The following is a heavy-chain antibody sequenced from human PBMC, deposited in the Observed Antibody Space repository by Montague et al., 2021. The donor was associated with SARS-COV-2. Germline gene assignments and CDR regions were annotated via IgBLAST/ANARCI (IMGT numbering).Heavy chain of an antibody. V-gene: IGHV4-34*01. CDR3: AGGCGGSAYDYGMDG. D-gene: IGHD3-16*01. J-gene: IGHJ6*02. CDR2: INHSVST. CDR1: GGSFSGYY. Sequence: SETLSLTCAVYGGSFSGYYWSWIRLPPGKGLELNGEINHSVSTNYNPSLTRRVRISVSTYNNQFPLKLSSVTAADTAVYYCAGGCGGSAYDYGMDGWGQGTTVTVSS.